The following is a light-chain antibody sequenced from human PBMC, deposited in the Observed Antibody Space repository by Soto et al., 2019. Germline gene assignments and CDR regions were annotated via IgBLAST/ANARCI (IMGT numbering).Light chain of an antibody. CDR2: GAS. Sequence: EVVFTQSPDTLSLSPGERATLSGRAIQNFGSTYLAWYQQKRGQAPRFLIYGASSRATGIPDRFSGSGSGTDFTLTITRLETEEFAVYYCKQYGRSQTTLGKGTKVDIK. J-gene: IGKJ1*01. CDR1: QNFGSTY. V-gene: IGKV3-20*01. CDR3: KQYGRSQTT.